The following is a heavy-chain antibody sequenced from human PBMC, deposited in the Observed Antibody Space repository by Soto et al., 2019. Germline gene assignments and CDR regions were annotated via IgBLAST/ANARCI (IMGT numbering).Heavy chain of an antibody. V-gene: IGHV3-48*02. CDR2: ISSSSSTI. CDR3: ARERPPLYSGYDWRYYYYYGMDV. D-gene: IGHD5-12*01. CDR1: GFTFSSYS. Sequence: GGSLRLSCAASGFTFSSYSMNWVRQAPGKGLEWVSYISSSSSTIYYADSVKGRFTISRENAKNSRYRQMNSLRDENKAVYYCARERPPLYSGYDWRYYYYYGMDVWGQGTTVTVSS. J-gene: IGHJ6*02.